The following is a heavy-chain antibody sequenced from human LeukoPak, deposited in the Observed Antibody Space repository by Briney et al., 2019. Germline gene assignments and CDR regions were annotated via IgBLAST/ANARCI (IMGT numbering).Heavy chain of an antibody. CDR2: ISSSSSTI. J-gene: IGHJ4*02. V-gene: IGHV3-48*04. CDR1: GFTFSSYS. Sequence: PGGSLRLSCAASGFTFSSYSMNWVRQAPGKGLEWVSYISSSSSTIYYADSVKGRFTISRDNAKNSLYLQMNSLRAEDTAVYYCARETDGGKASYFDYWGQGTLVTVSS. D-gene: IGHD4-23*01. CDR3: ARETDGGKASYFDY.